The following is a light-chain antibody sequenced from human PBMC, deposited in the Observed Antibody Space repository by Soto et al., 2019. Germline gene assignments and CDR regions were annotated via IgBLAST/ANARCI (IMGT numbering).Light chain of an antibody. V-gene: IGKV2-28*01. Sequence: DIVMTQSPLSLPVTPGESASISCRSSQSLLHGNGNNFLDWYLQKPGQPPQLLIYLNSHRASGVPDRFSGSGSGTDFTLKISRVEAEDVGVYYCMQALQTPRTFGQRTKLEIK. CDR1: QSLLHGNGNNF. CDR2: LNS. CDR3: MQALQTPRT. J-gene: IGKJ2*01.